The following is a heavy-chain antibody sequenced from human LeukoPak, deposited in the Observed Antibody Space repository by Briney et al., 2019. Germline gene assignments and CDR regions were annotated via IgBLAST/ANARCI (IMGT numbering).Heavy chain of an antibody. Sequence: GGSLRLSCAASGFTFSSYSMNWVRQAPGKGLEWVSSISSSSSYIYYADSVKGRFTISRDNAKNSLYLQMNSLRAEDTAVYYCARGGYSSGWLERGFDYWGQGTLVTVSS. CDR1: GFTFSSYS. D-gene: IGHD6-19*01. CDR2: ISSSSSYI. J-gene: IGHJ4*02. CDR3: ARGGYSSGWLERGFDY. V-gene: IGHV3-21*01.